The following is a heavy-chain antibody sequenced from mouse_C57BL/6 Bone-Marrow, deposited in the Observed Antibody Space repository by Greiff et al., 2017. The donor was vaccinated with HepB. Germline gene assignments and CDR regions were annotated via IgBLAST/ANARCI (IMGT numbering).Heavy chain of an antibody. J-gene: IGHJ3*01. V-gene: IGHV3-6*01. CDR1: GYSITSGYY. CDR3: ARVSPPPAY. Sequence: EVQVVESGPGLVKPSQSLSLTCSVTGYSITSGYYWNWIRQFPGNKLEWMGYISYDGSNNYNPSLKNRISITRDTSKNQFFLKLNSVTTEDTATYYCARVSPPPAYWGQGTLVTVSA. CDR2: ISYDGSN.